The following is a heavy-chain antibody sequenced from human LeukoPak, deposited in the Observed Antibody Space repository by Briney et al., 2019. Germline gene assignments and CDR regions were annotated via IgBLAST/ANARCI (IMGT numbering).Heavy chain of an antibody. V-gene: IGHV4-59*01. CDR2: IYYSGST. CDR3: ARRNRMATIFGEAFDY. Sequence: SETLSLTCTVSGGSISSYYWSWIRQPPGKGLEWIGYIYYSGSTNYNPSLKSRVTISVDMSKNQFSLKLSSVTAADTAVYYCARRNRMATIFGEAFDYWGQGTLVTVSS. CDR1: GGSISSYY. J-gene: IGHJ4*02. D-gene: IGHD5-24*01.